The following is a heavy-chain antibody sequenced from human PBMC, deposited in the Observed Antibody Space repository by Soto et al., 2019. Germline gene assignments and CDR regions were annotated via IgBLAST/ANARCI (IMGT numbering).Heavy chain of an antibody. Sequence: GASVKVSCKASGGTFSSYAISWVRQAPGQGLEWMGGIIPIFGTANYAQKFQGRVTITADESTSTAYMELSSLRSEDTAVYYCARGRPFRAHSFQTYYYGREVWERETTVTVAS. V-gene: IGHV1-69*13. CDR2: IIPIFGTA. CDR1: GGTFSSYA. CDR3: ARGRPFRAHSFQTYYYGREV. J-gene: IGHJ6*01.